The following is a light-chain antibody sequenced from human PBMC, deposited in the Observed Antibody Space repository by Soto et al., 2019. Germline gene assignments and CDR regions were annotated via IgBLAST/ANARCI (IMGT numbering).Light chain of an antibody. CDR3: QQYSSAST. V-gene: IGKV1-5*03. CDR1: QSINNW. CDR2: RAS. J-gene: IGKJ1*01. Sequence: DLPMTQSPSTLSASVGDRVTITCRASQSINNWLAWYQQKPGKAPKLLIYRASSLENGVPSRFSGRGSGTEFIFTITSLQPDDFATYYCQQYSSASTFGQGTKVEI.